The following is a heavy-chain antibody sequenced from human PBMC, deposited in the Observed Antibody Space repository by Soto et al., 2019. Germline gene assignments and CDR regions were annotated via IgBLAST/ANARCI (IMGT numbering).Heavy chain of an antibody. V-gene: IGHV3-33*01. Sequence: QVQLVESGGGVVQPGTSLRLSCAASGFSFNIYGMHWVRQAPGTGLEWVAGIWYDGSNKYYAESVKGRFSISRDNSKNTLYLQMNSLRAEDTAVYSCARDDKDEYGADRGGFGCWGQGTLVTVSS. J-gene: IGHJ4*02. CDR1: GFSFNIYG. CDR2: IWYDGSNK. CDR3: ARDDKDEYGADRGGFGC. D-gene: IGHD4-17*01.